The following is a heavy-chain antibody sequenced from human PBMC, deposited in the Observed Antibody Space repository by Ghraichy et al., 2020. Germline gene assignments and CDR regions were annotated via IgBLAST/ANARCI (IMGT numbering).Heavy chain of an antibody. Sequence: ASVKVSCRASGYTFTSYGITWVRQAPGQGLEWMGWISPYNGHSNYAQKFHARVTMTTDTSTSTAYMELRSLRSDDTAVYYCARIRPLTTCDGVCSPPNWFDPWGQGTLVTVSS. CDR3: ARIRPLTTCDGVCSPPNWFDP. D-gene: IGHD2-21*01. CDR1: GYTFTSYG. V-gene: IGHV1-18*01. J-gene: IGHJ5*02. CDR2: ISPYNGHS.